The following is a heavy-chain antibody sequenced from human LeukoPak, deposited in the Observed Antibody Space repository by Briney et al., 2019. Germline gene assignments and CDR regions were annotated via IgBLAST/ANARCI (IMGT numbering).Heavy chain of an antibody. Sequence: GESLKISCKGSGYSFTSYWIGWVRQMPGTGLEWMGVIFPADSDTSYSPSIQGQVTISADRSISTAYLQWSSLKASDTAIYYCARGLASDYWGQGTLVTVSS. V-gene: IGHV5-51*01. J-gene: IGHJ4*02. CDR2: IFPADSDT. CDR3: ARGLASDY. CDR1: GYSFTSYW.